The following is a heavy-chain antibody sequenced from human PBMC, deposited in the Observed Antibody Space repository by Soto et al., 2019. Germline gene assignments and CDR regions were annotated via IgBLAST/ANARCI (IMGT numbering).Heavy chain of an antibody. CDR1: GFSFSSYS. V-gene: IGHV3-21*01. J-gene: IGHJ5*01. D-gene: IGHD2-2*02. Sequence: EVHLVESGGGLVKPGGSLRLSCAASGFSFSSYSMTWVRQAPGKGLEWVSSISRASSYIYYADSVKGRFTISRDNAKNSLYLQMSSLRAEDTAVYYCAKDRWGCSTTACYMDWLASWGQGALVTVSS. CDR3: AKDRWGCSTTACYMDWLAS. CDR2: ISRASSYI.